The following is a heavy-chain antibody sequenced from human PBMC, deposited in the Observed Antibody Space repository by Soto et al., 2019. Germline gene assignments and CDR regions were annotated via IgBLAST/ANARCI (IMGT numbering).Heavy chain of an antibody. CDR1: GGYIVSLDYC. CDR2: IYDSGDT. V-gene: IGHV4-30-4*01. J-gene: IGHJ6*01. CDR3: AREGALPYGGNPDYFSTVGV. D-gene: IGHD4-17*01. Sequence: FQTHSVRCTVSGGYIVSLDYCWSSIRQTPAKGLEWIGYIYDSGDTNYNTSIKSRVIISVDTSKNQFSLKLSSVTAADTAVYYCAREGALPYGGNPDYFSTVGVWGQGSTVNVSS.